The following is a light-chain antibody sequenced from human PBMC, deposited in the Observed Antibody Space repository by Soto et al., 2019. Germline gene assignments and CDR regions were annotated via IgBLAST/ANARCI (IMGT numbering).Light chain of an antibody. V-gene: IGLV4-69*01. Sequence: QSVLTQSPSDSASLGASVKLTCTLSSGHSSYAIAWHQQRPEKGPRYLMKLNSDGSHSKGDGIPDRFSGSSSGAERYLTISSLQSEDEADYYCQTWVTGIQVFGGGTKLTVL. J-gene: IGLJ2*01. CDR2: LNSDGSH. CDR3: QTWVTGIQV. CDR1: SGHSSYA.